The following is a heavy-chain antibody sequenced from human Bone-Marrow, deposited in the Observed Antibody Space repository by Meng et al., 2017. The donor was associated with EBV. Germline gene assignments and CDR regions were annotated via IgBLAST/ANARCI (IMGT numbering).Heavy chain of an antibody. CDR1: GGSISSSNW. Sequence: QVQRQESGPGLGKPPGTLSLTCAVSGGSISSSNWWSWVRQPPGKGLEWIGEIYHSGSTNYNPSLKSRVTISVDKSKNQFSLKLSSVTAADTAVYYCVGAHYGDSSGYYYAYWGQGTLVTVSS. V-gene: IGHV4-4*03. CDR3: VGAHYGDSSGYYYAY. CDR2: IYHSGST. J-gene: IGHJ4*02. D-gene: IGHD3-22*01.